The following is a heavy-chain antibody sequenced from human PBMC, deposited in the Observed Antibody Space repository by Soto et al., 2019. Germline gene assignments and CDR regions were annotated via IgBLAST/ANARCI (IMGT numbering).Heavy chain of an antibody. J-gene: IGHJ3*02. Sequence: GVPLRLACAATGFTSGSYCMSWVRQAPGKGLEWVANINQHGSEKNYVDSVKGRFSISRDNAENSQHLQMNSLRAEDTAVYYCAKYGSGSYGAEASDIWGQ. CDR3: AKYGSGSYGAEASDI. CDR2: INQHGSEK. D-gene: IGHD3-10*01. V-gene: IGHV3-7*01. CDR1: GFTSGSYC.